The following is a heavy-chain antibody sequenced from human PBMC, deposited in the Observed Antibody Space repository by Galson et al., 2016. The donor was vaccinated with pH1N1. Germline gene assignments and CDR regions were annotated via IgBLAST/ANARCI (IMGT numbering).Heavy chain of an antibody. Sequence: SVKVSCKASGGPLNSHAISWVRQAPGQGLEWMGRIVGIFRSAHYAQKFQGRVTLTADEFMSTTYMELRSLRSDDTAVYYCARVSGSNSGYIDAWGQGTLVTVSS. CDR3: ARVSGSNSGYIDA. V-gene: IGHV1-69*13. D-gene: IGHD5-12*01. CDR1: GGPLNSHA. J-gene: IGHJ4*02. CDR2: IVGIFRSA.